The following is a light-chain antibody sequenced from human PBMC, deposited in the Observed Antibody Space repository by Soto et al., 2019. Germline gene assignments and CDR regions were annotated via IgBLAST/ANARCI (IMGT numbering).Light chain of an antibody. CDR2: GAS. CDR3: QQYGSSPWT. CDR1: QNVSRSY. Sequence: EIVLTQFPGTLSLSPGERATLSCRASQNVSRSYLAWYQQKPGQAPRLLIYGASSRATGIPDRFSGSGSGTDFTLTISRLEPEDFAVYYCQQYGSSPWTFAQGTKVDIK. V-gene: IGKV3-20*01. J-gene: IGKJ1*01.